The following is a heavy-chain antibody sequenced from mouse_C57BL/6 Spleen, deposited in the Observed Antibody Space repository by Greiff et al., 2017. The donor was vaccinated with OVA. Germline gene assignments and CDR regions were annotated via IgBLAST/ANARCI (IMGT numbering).Heavy chain of an antibody. CDR2: IYPGDGDT. Sequence: QVTLKESGPELVKPGASVKISCKASGYAFSSSWMNWVKQRPGKGLEWIGRIYPGDGDTNYNGKFKGKATLTADKSSSTAYMQLSSLTSEDSAVYFCARETAQAAFAYWGQGTLVTVSA. D-gene: IGHD3-2*02. V-gene: IGHV1-82*01. CDR1: GYAFSSSW. CDR3: ARETAQAAFAY. J-gene: IGHJ3*01.